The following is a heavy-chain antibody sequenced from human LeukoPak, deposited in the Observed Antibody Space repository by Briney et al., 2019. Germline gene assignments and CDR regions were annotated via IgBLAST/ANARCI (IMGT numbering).Heavy chain of an antibody. CDR1: GYSISSGYY. V-gene: IGHV4-38-2*02. CDR3: ARRLPLYSGKGGNFDY. CDR2: IYHSGST. D-gene: IGHD5-12*01. J-gene: IGHJ4*02. Sequence: SETLSLTCTVSGYSISSGYYWGWIRQPPGKGLEWIGSIYHSGSTYYNPSLKSRVTISVDTSKNQFSLKLSSVTAADTAVYYCARRLPLYSGKGGNFDYWGQGTLVTVSS.